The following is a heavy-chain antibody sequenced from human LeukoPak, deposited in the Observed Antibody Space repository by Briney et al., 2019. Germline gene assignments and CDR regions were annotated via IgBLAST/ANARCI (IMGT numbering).Heavy chain of an antibody. CDR3: ARGMNGRYCSGGSCYSLVDY. J-gene: IGHJ4*02. Sequence: ASVKVSCKASGGTFSSYAISWVRQAPGQGLEWMGGIIPIFGTANYAQKFQGRVTITADESTSTAYMELRSLRSEDTAVYYCARGMNGRYCSGGSCYSLVDYWGQGTLVTVSS. CDR2: IIPIFGTA. CDR1: GGTFSSYA. D-gene: IGHD2-15*01. V-gene: IGHV1-69*13.